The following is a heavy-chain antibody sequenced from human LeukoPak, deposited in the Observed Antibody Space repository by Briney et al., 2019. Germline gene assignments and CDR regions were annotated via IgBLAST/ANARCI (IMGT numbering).Heavy chain of an antibody. CDR1: GGSISTHY. D-gene: IGHD2-15*01. V-gene: IGHV4-59*11. J-gene: IGHJ3*02. Sequence: PSETLSLTCTVSGGSISTHYWSWLRQPPGKGLEWIGYIYYSGNTNYNPSLKSRLTISVDTSNNQFSLKLSSVTAADAAMYYCARPYCRGGSCYRGAFDIWGQGTMVTVSS. CDR2: IYYSGNT. CDR3: ARPYCRGGSCYRGAFDI.